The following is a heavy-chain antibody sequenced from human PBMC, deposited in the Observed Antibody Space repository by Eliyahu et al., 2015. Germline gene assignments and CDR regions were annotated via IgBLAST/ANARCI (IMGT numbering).Heavy chain of an antibody. Sequence: QVHLVESGGGVVQPGKPLRLSCLASGFAFSRFGMHWVRQPPGKGLEWVAVLSDTGKARFYTDSVKDRFTVSRDNSRNTLFLEISNLRLEDTAMYYCAKDGGVPAAHFDSWGQGTLVTVSS. CDR1: GFAFSRFG. CDR3: AKDGGVPAAHFDS. V-gene: IGHV3-30*18. D-gene: IGHD3-16*01. CDR2: LSDTGKAR. J-gene: IGHJ4*02.